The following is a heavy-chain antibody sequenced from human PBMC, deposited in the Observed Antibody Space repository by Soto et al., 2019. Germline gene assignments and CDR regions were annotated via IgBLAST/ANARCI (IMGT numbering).Heavy chain of an antibody. CDR3: AIPPPIEVAGPDY. D-gene: IGHD3-22*01. J-gene: IGHJ4*02. Sequence: NPSETLSLTCAVSGDSIIGIYHWAWIRQSPGRGLDWIASIYHTGTTYYTPSLESRVTISVDTSNNRLSLNLNSVTAADTAVYYCAIPPPIEVAGPDYWGQGIQVTVSS. V-gene: IGHV4-38-2*01. CDR2: IYHTGTT. CDR1: GDSIIGIYH.